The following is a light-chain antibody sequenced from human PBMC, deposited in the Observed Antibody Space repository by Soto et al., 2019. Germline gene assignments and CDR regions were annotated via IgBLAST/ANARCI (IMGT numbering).Light chain of an antibody. CDR3: SSYTSSSTPL. CDR2: DVS. CDR1: SSDVGGYNY. V-gene: IGLV2-14*01. Sequence: QSVLTQPASVSGSPGQSITISCTGTSSDVGGYNYVSWYQQHPGKAPKLMIYDVSNRPSGVSNRFSGSKSGNTASLTISGLQAEDEADYYCSSYTSSSTPLFGGGTKLT. J-gene: IGLJ2*01.